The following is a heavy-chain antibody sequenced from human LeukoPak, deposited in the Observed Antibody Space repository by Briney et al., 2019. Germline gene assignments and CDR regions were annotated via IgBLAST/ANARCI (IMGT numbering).Heavy chain of an antibody. V-gene: IGHV1-46*01. CDR3: ARFPGTYYDFWSGYPTPGWGYGMDV. Sequence: ASVTVSCKASGYTFTSYYMHWVRQAPGQGLEWMGIINPSGGSTSYAQKFQGRVTMTRDTSTSTVYMELSSLRSEDTAVYYCARFPGTYYDFWSGYPTPGWGYGMDVWGQGTTVTVSS. J-gene: IGHJ6*02. CDR1: GYTFTSYY. CDR2: INPSGGST. D-gene: IGHD3-3*01.